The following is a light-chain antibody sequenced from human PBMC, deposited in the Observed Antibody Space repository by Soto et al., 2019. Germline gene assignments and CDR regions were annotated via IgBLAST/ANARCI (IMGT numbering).Light chain of an antibody. V-gene: IGKV1-5*01. CDR3: QQYNSSSWT. CDR1: QSISSW. CDR2: YAS. J-gene: IGKJ1*01. Sequence: DIQMTQSPSTLFASVGDRVTITCLAIQSISSWLSWYQQKPGKAPKLLIYYASSLESGVPSRFRGSGSGTEFTLPISSLQPDDFATYYCQQYNSSSWTFGQGTKVDIK.